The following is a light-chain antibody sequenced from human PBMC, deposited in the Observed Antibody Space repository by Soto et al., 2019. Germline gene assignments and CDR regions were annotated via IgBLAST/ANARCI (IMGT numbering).Light chain of an antibody. CDR1: HSVDSTH. CDR2: GAS. J-gene: IGKJ1*01. V-gene: IGKV3-20*01. Sequence: EIVLTQSPGTLSLSPGERATLSCRTSHSVDSTHLAWYQQKPGQAPRLLIYGASGRATGIPDRFGGSGSGTDFTLTISRLEPEDFAVCYCQHYGDSRTFGQGTKVEVK. CDR3: QHYGDSRT.